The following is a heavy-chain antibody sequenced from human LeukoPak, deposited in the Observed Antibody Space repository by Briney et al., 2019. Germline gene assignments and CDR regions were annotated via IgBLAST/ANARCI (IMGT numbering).Heavy chain of an antibody. CDR1: NYSISSAYY. J-gene: IGHJ3*02. CDR3: AREKLRYDAFDM. V-gene: IGHV4-38-2*02. Sequence: SETLSLTCTVSNYSISSAYYWGWIRQPPGKGLEWIGSIAHGGRPYYNPSLKSRVTISVDTSKNQFSLKLSSVTAADPAVYYCAREKLRYDAFDMWGHGKMVTVSS. D-gene: IGHD3-10*01. CDR2: IAHGGRP.